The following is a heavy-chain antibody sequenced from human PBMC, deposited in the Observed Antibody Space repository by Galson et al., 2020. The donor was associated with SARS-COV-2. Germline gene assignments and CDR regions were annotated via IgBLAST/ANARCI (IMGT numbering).Heavy chain of an antibody. V-gene: IGHV3-53*01. CDR2: IYSGGST. J-gene: IGHJ4*02. D-gene: IGHD4-17*01. Sequence: GGSLRLSCAASGFTVSSNYMSWVRQAPGKGLEWVSVIYSGGSTYYADSVKGRFTISRDNSKNTLYLQMNSLRAEDTAVYYCARSYGDYYFDYWGQGTLVTVSS. CDR3: ARSYGDYYFDY. CDR1: GFTVSSNY.